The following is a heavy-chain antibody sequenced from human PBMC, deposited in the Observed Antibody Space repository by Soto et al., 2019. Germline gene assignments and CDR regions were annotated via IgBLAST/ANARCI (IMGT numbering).Heavy chain of an antibody. V-gene: IGHV4-34*01. Sequence: SETLSLTCAVYGGSFSGYYWSWIRQPPGKGLEWIGEINHSGSTNYSPSLKSRVTISVDTSKNQFSLKLSSVTAADTAVYYCARRTIGYCSGGSCRRIAFDIWGQGTMVTVSS. J-gene: IGHJ3*02. CDR1: GGSFSGYY. D-gene: IGHD2-15*01. CDR3: ARRTIGYCSGGSCRRIAFDI. CDR2: INHSGST.